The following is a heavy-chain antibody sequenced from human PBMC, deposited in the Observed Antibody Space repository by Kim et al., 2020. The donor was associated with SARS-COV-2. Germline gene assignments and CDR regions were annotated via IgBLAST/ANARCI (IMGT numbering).Heavy chain of an antibody. Sequence: SETLSLTCTVSGGSVSSGSYYWSWIRQPPGKGLEWNGDIYYSGRTNYNPPLKSRVTISVDTSKNQFSLKMSPVTAADTAVYYCARVAVGATPAFDIWGQGTMVTVSS. CDR1: GGSVSSGSYY. CDR3: ARVAVGATPAFDI. CDR2: IYYSGRT. V-gene: IGHV4-61*01. D-gene: IGHD1-26*01. J-gene: IGHJ3*02.